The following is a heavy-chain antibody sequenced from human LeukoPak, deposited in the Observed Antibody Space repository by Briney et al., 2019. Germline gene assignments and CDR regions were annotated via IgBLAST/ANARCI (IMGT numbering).Heavy chain of an antibody. J-gene: IGHJ6*02. D-gene: IGHD6-19*01. CDR3: VNGYSSGWGNYWNYYSMDV. V-gene: IGHV3-64D*06. CDR1: GFTFSSYA. Sequence: GGSLRLSCSASGFTFSSYAMHWVRQAPGKGLEYVSAISSNGGSTYYADSVKGRFTISRDNSKNTLYLQMSSLRAEDTAVYYCVNGYSSGWGNYWNYYSMDVWGQGTTVTVSS. CDR2: ISSNGGST.